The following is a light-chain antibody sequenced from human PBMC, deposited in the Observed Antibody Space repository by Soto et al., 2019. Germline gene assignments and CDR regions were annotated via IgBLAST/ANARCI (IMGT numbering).Light chain of an antibody. Sequence: EIVLTQSPATLSLSPGERATLSCRASQSVSSYLAWYQQKAGQAPRLLIYDASNRATGIPARFSGSGSGTDFTLTISSLEPEDFAVYYCQQRSNWPGPMYTFGQGTKLEIK. CDR3: QQRSNWPGPMYT. V-gene: IGKV3-11*01. J-gene: IGKJ2*01. CDR2: DAS. CDR1: QSVSSY.